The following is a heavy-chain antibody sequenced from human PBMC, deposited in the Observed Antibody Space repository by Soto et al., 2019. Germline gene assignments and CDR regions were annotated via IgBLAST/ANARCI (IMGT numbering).Heavy chain of an antibody. J-gene: IGHJ4*02. V-gene: IGHV3-48*01. CDR2: ISGGSSLI. CDR3: ATRSRGYSGYVKY. CDR1: GFTFSSYS. Sequence: EVQLVESGGGLVQPGGSLRLSCAASGFTFSSYSMSWVRQTPGKGLEWVSHISGGSSLIYYADSVKGRFTISRDNAENSLYLQMNSLRAEDTAVYHCATRSRGYSGYVKYWGQGTVVTVSS. D-gene: IGHD5-12*01.